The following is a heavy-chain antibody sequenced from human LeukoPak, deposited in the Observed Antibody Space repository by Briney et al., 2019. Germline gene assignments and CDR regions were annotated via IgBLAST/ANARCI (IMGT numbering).Heavy chain of an antibody. J-gene: IGHJ4*02. V-gene: IGHV6-1*01. CDR1: GDSVSSDSAV. CDR3: ARDSIAASGTKGFDS. Sequence: SQTLSLTCAISGDSVSSDSAVWNWIRQSPSRGLEWLGRTYYRSKWYNDYAGSVKSRISIKPDTSKNHFSLQLNSVTPEDTAVYYCARDSIAASGTKGFDSWGQGTLVTVSS. D-gene: IGHD6-13*01. CDR2: TYYRSKWYN.